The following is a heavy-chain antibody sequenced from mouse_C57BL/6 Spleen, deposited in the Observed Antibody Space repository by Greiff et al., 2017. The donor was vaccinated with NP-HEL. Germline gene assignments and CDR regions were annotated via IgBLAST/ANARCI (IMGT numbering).Heavy chain of an antibody. CDR2: ISYDGSN. J-gene: IGHJ4*01. CDR3: ARNYDYDGLYAMDY. D-gene: IGHD2-4*01. CDR1: GYSITSGYY. V-gene: IGHV3-6*01. Sequence: EVKLMESGPGLVKPSQSLSLTCSVTGYSITSGYYWNWIRQFPGNKLEWMGYISYDGSNNYNPSLKNRISITRDTSKNQFFLKLNSVTTEDTATYYCARNYDYDGLYAMDYWGQGTSVTVSS.